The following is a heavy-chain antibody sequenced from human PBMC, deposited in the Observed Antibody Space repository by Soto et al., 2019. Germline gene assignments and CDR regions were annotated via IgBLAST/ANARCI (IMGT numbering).Heavy chain of an antibody. J-gene: IGHJ3*02. CDR3: AKGGSGSYSNAIDI. Sequence: SETLSLTCTVSGGSISSYYWGWIRQPPGKGLEWIGSIYYSGSTYYNPSLKSRVTISVDTSKNQFSLKLSSVTAADTAVYYCAKGGSGSYSNAIDIWGQGTMVTVSS. V-gene: IGHV4-39*01. D-gene: IGHD3-10*01. CDR2: IYYSGST. CDR1: GGSISSYY.